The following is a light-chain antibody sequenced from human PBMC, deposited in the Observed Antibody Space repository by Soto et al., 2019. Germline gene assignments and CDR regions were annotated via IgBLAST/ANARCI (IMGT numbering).Light chain of an antibody. CDR3: ASWYDSLNGWV. V-gene: IGLV1-44*01. J-gene: IGLJ3*02. Sequence: QSVLTQPPSASGTPGQRVTISCSGSKSNIGSYSVNWYQQFPGAAPKLLIFSNNQRPSGVPDRFSGSKSGTSASLAISGLQSEHEADYYCASWYDSLNGWVFGGGTKLTVL. CDR1: KSNIGSYS. CDR2: SNN.